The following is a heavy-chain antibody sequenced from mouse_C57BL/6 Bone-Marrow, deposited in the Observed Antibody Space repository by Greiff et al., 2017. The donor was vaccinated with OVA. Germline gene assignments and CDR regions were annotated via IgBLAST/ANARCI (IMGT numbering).Heavy chain of an antibody. Sequence: EVHLVESGGGLVQPGGSLKLSCAASGFTFSDYGMAWVRQAPRKGPEWVAFISNLAYSIYYADTVTGRFTISRENAKNTLYLEMSSLRSEDTAMYYCARRGYHGSSFDYAMDYWGQGTSVTVSS. J-gene: IGHJ4*01. D-gene: IGHD1-1*01. CDR3: ARRGYHGSSFDYAMDY. CDR1: GFTFSDYG. V-gene: IGHV5-15*01. CDR2: ISNLAYSI.